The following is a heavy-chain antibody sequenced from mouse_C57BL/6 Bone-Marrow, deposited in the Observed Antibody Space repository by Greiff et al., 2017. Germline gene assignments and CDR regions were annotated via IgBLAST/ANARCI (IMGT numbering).Heavy chain of an antibody. CDR3: ARGPITTVVATEFDY. Sequence: EVKLVESGPELVKPGASVKISCKASGYSFTDYNMNWVKQSNGKSLEWIGVINPNYGTTSYNQKFKGKATLTVDQSSSTAYMQLNSLTSEDSAVXYCARGPITTVVATEFDYWGQGTTLTVSS. CDR1: GYSFTDYN. D-gene: IGHD1-1*01. J-gene: IGHJ2*01. CDR2: INPNYGTT. V-gene: IGHV1-39*01.